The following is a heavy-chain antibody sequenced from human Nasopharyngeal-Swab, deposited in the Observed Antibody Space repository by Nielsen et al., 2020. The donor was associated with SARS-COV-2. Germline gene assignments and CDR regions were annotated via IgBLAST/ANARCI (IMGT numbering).Heavy chain of an antibody. CDR3: ASDSTRRHDY. CDR1: GFTFSNYW. V-gene: IGHV3-7*03. Sequence: GESLKISCAASGFTFSNYWMAWVRQAPGKGLEWVADLNQDGSAQYYPESVKGRFTISRDNAKSSLYLQMNRLRVEDTGVYYCASDSTRRHDYWGQGTLVTVSS. J-gene: IGHJ4*02. CDR2: LNQDGSAQ. D-gene: IGHD6-6*01.